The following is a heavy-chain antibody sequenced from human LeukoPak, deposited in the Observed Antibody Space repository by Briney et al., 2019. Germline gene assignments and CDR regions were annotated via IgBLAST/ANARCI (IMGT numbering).Heavy chain of an antibody. CDR1: GFTFSSYG. CDR2: ISYDGSNK. J-gene: IGHJ1*01. D-gene: IGHD6-13*01. CDR3: AKGSGGSWYREYFQH. V-gene: IGHV3-30*18. Sequence: GGPLRLSCAASGFTFSSYGMHWVRQAPGKGLEWVAVISYDGSNKYYADSVKGRFTISRDNSKNTLYLQMNSLRAEDTAVYYCAKGSGGSWYREYFQHWGQGTLVTVSS.